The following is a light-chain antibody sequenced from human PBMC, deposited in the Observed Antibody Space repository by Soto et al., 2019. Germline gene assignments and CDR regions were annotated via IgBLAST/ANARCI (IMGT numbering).Light chain of an antibody. J-gene: IGKJ2*01. CDR2: GAS. Sequence: EILMTQSPATLSVSPGERATLSCRASQSITSNLAWYQLKPGQAPRLLIYGASTRATGVPARFSGSGYGTEFTLTISSLQSEDFAVYYCQQYNNWPPYTFGQGTKLEIK. CDR1: QSITSN. V-gene: IGKV3-15*01. CDR3: QQYNNWPPYT.